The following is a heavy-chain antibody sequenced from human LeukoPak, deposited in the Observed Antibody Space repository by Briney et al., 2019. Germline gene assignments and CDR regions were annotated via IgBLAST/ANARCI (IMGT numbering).Heavy chain of an antibody. J-gene: IGHJ4*02. CDR3: ARPRGSGYDLDFDY. V-gene: IGHV4-30-4*08. Sequence: SETLSLTCTASGFSVSSPDYFWDWIRQPPGKGLEWIVSISYSGYNFDNPALKSRLTMSLDTSKNQFPLRLTSVTVADTAVYYCARPRGSGYDLDFDYWGQGTLVSVSS. D-gene: IGHD5-12*01. CDR1: GFSVSSPDYF. CDR2: ISYSGYN.